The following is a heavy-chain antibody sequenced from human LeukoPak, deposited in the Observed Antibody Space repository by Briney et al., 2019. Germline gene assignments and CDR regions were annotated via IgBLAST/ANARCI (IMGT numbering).Heavy chain of an antibody. CDR2: ISGSGGST. D-gene: IGHD2-15*01. V-gene: IGHV3-23*01. Sequence: GGSLRLSCAASGFTFSSYGMSWVRQAPGKGLEWVSAISGSGGSTYYADSVKGRFTISRDNAKNSLYLQMNSLRAEDTAVYYCARIVGYGLDVWGKGTTVTVSS. J-gene: IGHJ6*04. CDR1: GFTFSSYG. CDR3: ARIVGYGLDV.